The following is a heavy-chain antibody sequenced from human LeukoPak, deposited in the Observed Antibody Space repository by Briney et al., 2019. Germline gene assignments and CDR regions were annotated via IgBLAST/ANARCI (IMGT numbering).Heavy chain of an antibody. CDR1: GFTFSSYA. J-gene: IGHJ4*02. D-gene: IGHD1-26*01. Sequence: PGGSLRLSCAASGFTFSSYAMSWVRQAPGKGLEWVSAISGSGGSTYYADSAKGRFTISRDNSKNTLYLQMNSLRAEDTAVYYCAKVFGNSGSYQNWGQGTLVTVSS. CDR3: AKVFGNSGSYQN. V-gene: IGHV3-23*01. CDR2: ISGSGGST.